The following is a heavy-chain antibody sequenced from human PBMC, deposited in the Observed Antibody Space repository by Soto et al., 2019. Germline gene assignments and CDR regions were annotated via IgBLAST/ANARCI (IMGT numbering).Heavy chain of an antibody. D-gene: IGHD6-13*01. CDR3: ARDSRGYSSSWYPLSLAYYGMDV. CDR1: GYTFTSYA. Sequence: GASVKVSCKASGYTFTSYAMNWVRQAPGQGLEWMGWINPNSGGTNYAQKFQGWVTMTRDTSISTAYMELSRLRSDDTAVYYCARDSRGYSSSWYPLSLAYYGMDVWGQGTTVTVSS. J-gene: IGHJ6*02. CDR2: INPNSGGT. V-gene: IGHV1-2*04.